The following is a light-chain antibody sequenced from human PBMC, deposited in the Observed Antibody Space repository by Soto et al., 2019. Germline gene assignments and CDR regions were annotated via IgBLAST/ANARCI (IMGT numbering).Light chain of an antibody. CDR1: SSDVGDYNY. V-gene: IGLV2-11*01. J-gene: IGLJ1*01. CDR3: CSYAGSSPV. CDR2: DVT. Sequence: QSALTQPRSVSGSPGQSVTISCTGTSSDVGDYNYVSWYQQHPGKAPKLMIYDVTKRPSGVPDRFSGSKSGNTASLTISGLQAEDEADYYCCSYAGSSPVFGTGTKLTVL.